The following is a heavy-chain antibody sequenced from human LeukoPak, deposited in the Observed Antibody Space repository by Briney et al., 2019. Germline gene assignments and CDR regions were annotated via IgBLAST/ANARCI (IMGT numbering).Heavy chain of an antibody. D-gene: IGHD4-17*01. CDR1: GYIFTGYY. J-gene: IGHJ4*02. CDR2: INPNSGGT. Sequence: WASVKVSCKASGYIFTGYYMHWVRQAPGQGLEWMGWINPNSGGTNYAQKFQGRVTMTRDTSISTAYMELSRLRSDDTAVYYCAREDYGDRRYSNWGQGALVTVSS. CDR3: AREDYGDRRYSN. V-gene: IGHV1-2*02.